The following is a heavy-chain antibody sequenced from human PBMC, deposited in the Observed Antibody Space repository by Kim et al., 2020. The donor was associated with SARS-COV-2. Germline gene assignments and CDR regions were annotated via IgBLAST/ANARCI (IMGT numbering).Heavy chain of an antibody. Sequence: SVKVSCKASGGTFSSYAISWVRQAPGQGLEWMGGIIPIFGTANYAQKFQGRVTITADESTSTAYMELSSLRSEDTAVYYCARDHISSGYHSLRWDVWGQGTTVTVSS. J-gene: IGHJ6*02. D-gene: IGHD3-22*01. CDR3: ARDHISSGYHSLRWDV. CDR2: IIPIFGTA. CDR1: GGTFSSYA. V-gene: IGHV1-69*13.